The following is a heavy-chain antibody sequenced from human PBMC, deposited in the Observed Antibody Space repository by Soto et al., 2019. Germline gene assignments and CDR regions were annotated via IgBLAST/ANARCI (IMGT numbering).Heavy chain of an antibody. CDR3: TTDSYINMPIVRFDY. CDR1: GFIFSNAG. D-gene: IGHD2-2*01. J-gene: IGHJ4*02. V-gene: IGHV3-15*07. Sequence: PGGSLRLSCAASGFIFSNAGINWVRQAQGKGLEWVGRIKSKADGGTTDFAAPVKGRFAISRDDSKNMMYMEMSSLRTEDTAVYYCTTDSYINMPIVRFDYWGQGTLVTVSS. CDR2: IKSKADGGTT.